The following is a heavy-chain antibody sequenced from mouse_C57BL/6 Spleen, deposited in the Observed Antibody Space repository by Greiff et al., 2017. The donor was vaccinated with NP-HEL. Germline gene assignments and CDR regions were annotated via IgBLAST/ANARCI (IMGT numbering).Heavy chain of an antibody. Sequence: QVQLQQPGAELVKPGASVKLSCKASGYTFTSYWMHWVKQRPGQGLEWIGMIHPNSGSTNYNEKFKSKATLTVDKSSSTAYMQLSSLTSEDSAVYYCARSGSSLLYYFDYWGQGTTLTVSS. J-gene: IGHJ2*01. CDR2: IHPNSGST. CDR1: GYTFTSYW. V-gene: IGHV1-64*01. CDR3: ARSGSSLLYYFDY. D-gene: IGHD1-1*01.